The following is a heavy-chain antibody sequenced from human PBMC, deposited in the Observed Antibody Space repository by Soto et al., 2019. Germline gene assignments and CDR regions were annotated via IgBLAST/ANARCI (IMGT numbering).Heavy chain of an antibody. V-gene: IGHV1-2*02. CDR2: INPNSGGT. Sequence: ASVKVSCKASGYTFTGYYMHWVRQAPGQGLEWMGWINPNSGGTNYAQKFQGRVTMTRDTSISTAYMELSRLRSDDTAVYYCARGGGDIFTGCYLFYGMDVWGQGTTVTVSS. CDR3: ARGGGDIFTGCYLFYGMDV. CDR1: GYTFTGYY. J-gene: IGHJ6*02. D-gene: IGHD3-9*01.